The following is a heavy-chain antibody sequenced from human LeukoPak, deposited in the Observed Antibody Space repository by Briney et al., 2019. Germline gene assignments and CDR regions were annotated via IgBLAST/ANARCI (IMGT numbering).Heavy chain of an antibody. CDR2: IYYSGST. CDR3: ARVRALELLDAFDI. J-gene: IGHJ3*02. V-gene: IGHV4-39*07. CDR1: GGSISSYY. Sequence: SETLSLTCTVSGGSISSYYWGWIRQPPGKGLEWIGSIYYSGSTYYNPSLKSRVTISVDTSKNQFSLKLSSVTAADTAVYYCARVRALELLDAFDIWGQGTMVTVSS. D-gene: IGHD1-7*01.